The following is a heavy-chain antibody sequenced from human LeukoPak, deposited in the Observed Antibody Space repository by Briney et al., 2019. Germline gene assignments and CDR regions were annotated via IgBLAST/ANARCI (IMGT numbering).Heavy chain of an antibody. J-gene: IGHJ4*02. CDR2: IYYSGST. V-gene: IGHV4-39*07. Sequence: SETLSLTCTVSGGSISSTNYFWGWIRQPPGKGLEWIGSIYYSGSTYYNPSLKSRVTISVDTPKNQFSLKLSSVTAADTAMYYCASGIAADLYWGQGTLVTVSS. CDR3: ASGIAADLY. CDR1: GGSISSTNYF. D-gene: IGHD6-13*01.